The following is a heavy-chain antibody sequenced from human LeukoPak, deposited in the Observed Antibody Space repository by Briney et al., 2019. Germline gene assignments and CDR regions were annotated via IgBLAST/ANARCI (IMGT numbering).Heavy chain of an antibody. J-gene: IGHJ4*02. CDR1: GGTFSSYA. Sequence: GSSVKVSRKSSGGTFSSYAISWVRQAPGQGLDWMGGIIPIFSTANYAQKFQGRVTITADESTSTAYMELSSLRSEHTAVYYCARGTLDSSSWYGAQKSYFDYWGQGTLVTVSS. D-gene: IGHD6-13*01. CDR2: IIPIFSTA. V-gene: IGHV1-69*01. CDR3: ARGTLDSSSWYGAQKSYFDY.